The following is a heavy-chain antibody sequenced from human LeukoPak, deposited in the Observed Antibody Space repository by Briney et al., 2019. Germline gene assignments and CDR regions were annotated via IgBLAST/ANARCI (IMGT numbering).Heavy chain of an antibody. CDR2: INHSGST. CDR1: GGSFSGYF. V-gene: IGHV4-34*01. Sequence: KPSETLSLTCAVYGGSFSGYFRSWIRQPPGKGLEWIGEINHSGSTNYNPSLKSRVTISVDTSKNQFSLKLSSVTAADTAVYYCARGGGYNWFDPWGQGTLVTVSS. CDR3: ARGGGYNWFDP. J-gene: IGHJ5*02.